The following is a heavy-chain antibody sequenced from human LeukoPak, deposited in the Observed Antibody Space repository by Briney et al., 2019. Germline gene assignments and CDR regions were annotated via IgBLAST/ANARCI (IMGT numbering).Heavy chain of an antibody. V-gene: IGHV4-39*01. CDR2: IYYSGST. Sequence: PSETLSLTCTVSGGSISSSSYYWGWIRQPPGKGLEWIGSIYYSGSTYYNPSLKSRVTISVDTSKNQFSLKLSSVTAADTAVYYCVSHPYGDHFNYWGQGTLVTVSS. CDR3: VSHPYGDHFNY. D-gene: IGHD4-17*01. CDR1: GGSISSSSYY. J-gene: IGHJ4*02.